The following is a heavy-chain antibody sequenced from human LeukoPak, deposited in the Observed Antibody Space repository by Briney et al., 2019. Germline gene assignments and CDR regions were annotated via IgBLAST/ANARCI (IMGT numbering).Heavy chain of an antibody. CDR1: GYTFSGNF. J-gene: IGHJ4*02. V-gene: IGHV1-2*02. Sequence: ASVKVSCKASGYTFSGNFMHWVRQAPGQGLEWMGWINPNSGGTNYAQKFQGRVTMTRDTSISTAYMELSRLRSDDTAVYYCAREGDYYGSGSYFDYWGQGTLVTVSS. CDR3: AREGDYYGSGSYFDY. D-gene: IGHD3-10*01. CDR2: INPNSGGT.